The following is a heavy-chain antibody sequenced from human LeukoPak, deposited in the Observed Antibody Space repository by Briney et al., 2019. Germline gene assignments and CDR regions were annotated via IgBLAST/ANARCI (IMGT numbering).Heavy chain of an antibody. Sequence: SETLSLTCAVYGGSFSGYYWSWIRQPPGKGLEWIGEINHSGSTNYNPSLKSRVTISVDTSKNQFSLKLSSVTAADTAVYYCATRPGYAPFDYWGQGTLVTVSS. CDR2: INHSGST. J-gene: IGHJ4*02. CDR1: GGSFSGYY. CDR3: ATRPGYAPFDY. D-gene: IGHD2-8*01. V-gene: IGHV4-34*01.